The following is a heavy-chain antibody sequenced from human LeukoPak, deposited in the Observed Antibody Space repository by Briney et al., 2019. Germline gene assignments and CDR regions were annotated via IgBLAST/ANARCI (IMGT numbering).Heavy chain of an antibody. Sequence: PSETLSLTCTVSGGSISSYYWSWIRQPPGKGLEWIGYIYYSGSTNYNPSLKSRVTISVDTSKNQFSLKLSSVTAADTAVYYCARVHDSSDYYHSSLHFDYWAREPWSPSPQ. CDR1: GGSISSYY. CDR3: ARVHDSSDYYHSSLHFDY. CDR2: IYYSGST. J-gene: IGHJ4*02. V-gene: IGHV4-59*01. D-gene: IGHD3-22*01.